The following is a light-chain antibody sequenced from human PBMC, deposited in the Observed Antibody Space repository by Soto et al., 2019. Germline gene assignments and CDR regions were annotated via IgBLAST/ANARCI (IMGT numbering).Light chain of an antibody. Sequence: DIQMTQSPSTLSAFVGDRVTITCRASQSISSWLAWYQQKPGKAHKVLIYKASSLESVVPSRFNGSGSGTEFTLTISSLQPDDGATYSCQQYSTYWTFGQGTKVEIK. CDR1: QSISSW. CDR3: QQYSTYWT. J-gene: IGKJ1*01. CDR2: KAS. V-gene: IGKV1-5*03.